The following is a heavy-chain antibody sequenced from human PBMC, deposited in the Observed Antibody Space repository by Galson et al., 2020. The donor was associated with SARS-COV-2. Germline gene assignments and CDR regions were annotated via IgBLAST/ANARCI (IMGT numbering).Heavy chain of an antibody. V-gene: IGHV3-33*05. CDR3: ARDRYCTYTACYNWFDP. J-gene: IGHJ5*02. CDR1: GFVFRTFG. D-gene: IGHD2-8*01. CDR2: ISFDGSND. Sequence: GGSLRLSCAASGFVFRTFGMHWVRQAPGKGLEWVAFISFDGSNDYYADSLKGRFTVSRDNSKDTLYLQMNSLRVEDTGVYYCARDRYCTYTACYNWFDPWGQGTLVTVSS.